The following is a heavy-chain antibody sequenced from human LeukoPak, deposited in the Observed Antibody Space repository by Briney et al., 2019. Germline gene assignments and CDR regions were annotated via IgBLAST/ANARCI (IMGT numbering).Heavy chain of an antibody. CDR3: ASTTLYYGSGTYYYYYYMDV. V-gene: IGHV4-59*08. D-gene: IGHD3-10*01. CDR2: IYYSGST. CDR1: GGSISSYY. Sequence: SEALSLTCTVSGGSISSYYWSWIRQPPGKGLEWIGYIYYSGSTNYNPSLKSRVTISVDTSKNQFSLKLSSVTAADTAVYYCASTTLYYGSGTYYYYYYMDVWGKGTTVTVSS. J-gene: IGHJ6*03.